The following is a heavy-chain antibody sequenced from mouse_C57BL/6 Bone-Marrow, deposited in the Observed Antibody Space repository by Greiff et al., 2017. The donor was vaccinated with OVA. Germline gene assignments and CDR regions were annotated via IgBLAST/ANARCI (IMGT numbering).Heavy chain of an antibody. V-gene: IGHV5-17*01. CDR2: ISSGSSTI. CDR3: ARPDHEAWFAY. CDR1: GFTFSDYG. J-gene: IGHJ3*01. Sequence: EVQRVESGGGLVKPGGSLKLSCAASGFTFSDYGMHWVRQAPEKGLEWVAYISSGSSTIYYADTVKGRFTISRDNAKNTLFLQMTSLRSEDTAMYYCARPDHEAWFAYWGQGTLVTVSA.